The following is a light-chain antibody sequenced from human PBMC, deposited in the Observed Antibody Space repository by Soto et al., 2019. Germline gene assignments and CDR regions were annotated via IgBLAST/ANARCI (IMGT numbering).Light chain of an antibody. Sequence: EIELTQSPATLSVSAGGAVTLSCRASQSIRTNVAWYQQIPGQAPRLLVYGASTRDTGVPARFSGSGSGIEFTLTISSLQSEDSAFYYCQQYFNWPLTWTFGPGTKVQIK. CDR2: GAS. CDR3: QQYFNWPLTWT. CDR1: QSIRTN. V-gene: IGKV3-15*01. J-gene: IGKJ1*01.